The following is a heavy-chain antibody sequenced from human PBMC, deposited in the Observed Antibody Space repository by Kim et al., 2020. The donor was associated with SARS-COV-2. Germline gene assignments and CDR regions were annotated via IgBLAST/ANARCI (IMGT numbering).Heavy chain of an antibody. Sequence: VKGRFTISRDNSKITVYLQMNSLRAEDTAVYYCARDRDGYSYGSSGMDVWGQGTTVTVSS. J-gene: IGHJ6*02. CDR3: ARDRDGYSYGSSGMDV. D-gene: IGHD5-18*01. V-gene: IGHV3-30*07.